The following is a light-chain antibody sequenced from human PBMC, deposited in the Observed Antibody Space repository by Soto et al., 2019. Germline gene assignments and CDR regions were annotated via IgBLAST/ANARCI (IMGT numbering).Light chain of an antibody. CDR1: QSVSSY. J-gene: IGKJ4*01. CDR3: QHRYNWPLT. Sequence: EIVLTHSPATLSLSPGERATLSCRASQSVSSYLLWYQQKPGQAPRLLIYDASNRATDIPARFSGSGSGTDFTLTISSLEPEDFAVYYCQHRYNWPLTFGGGTKVEIK. V-gene: IGKV3-11*01. CDR2: DAS.